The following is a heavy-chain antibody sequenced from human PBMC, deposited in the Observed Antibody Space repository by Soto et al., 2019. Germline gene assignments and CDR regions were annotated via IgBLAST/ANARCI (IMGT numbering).Heavy chain of an antibody. V-gene: IGHV5-10-1*01. D-gene: IGHD2-15*01. CDR3: ASFGGGYCSGGSCYSTKEYYYYGMDV. Sequence: RGESLKISCKGSGYSFTSYWISWVRQMPGKGLEWMGRIDPSDSYTNYSPSFQGHVTISAGKSISTAYLRWSSLKASDTAMYYCASFGGGYCSGGSCYSTKEYYYYGMDVWGQGTTVTVSS. CDR1: GYSFTSYW. CDR2: IDPSDSYT. J-gene: IGHJ6*02.